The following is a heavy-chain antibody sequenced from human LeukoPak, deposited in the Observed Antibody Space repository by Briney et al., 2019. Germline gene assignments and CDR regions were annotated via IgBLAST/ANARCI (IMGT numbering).Heavy chain of an antibody. CDR1: GYTFTSYG. V-gene: IGHV1-18*01. D-gene: IGHD3-9*01. Sequence: ASVKVSCKASGYTFTSYGISWVRQAPGQGLEWMGWISAYNGNTNYAQKLQGRVTMTTDTSTSTAYMELRSLRSDDTAVYYCARVPTYYDIPWYFDYWGQGTLVTVSS. CDR2: ISAYNGNT. J-gene: IGHJ4*02. CDR3: ARVPTYYDIPWYFDY.